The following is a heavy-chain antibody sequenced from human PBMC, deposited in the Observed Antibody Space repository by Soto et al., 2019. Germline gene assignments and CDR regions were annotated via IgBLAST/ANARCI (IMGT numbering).Heavy chain of an antibody. CDR2: ISAYNGNT. CDR3: ARDMTITYYDFWSGSNWFDP. CDR1: GYTFTSYG. V-gene: IGHV1-18*01. D-gene: IGHD3-3*01. Sequence: ASLKVSCKASGYTFTSYGISWVRQAPGQGLEWMGWISAYNGNTNYAQKLQGRVTMTTDTSTSTAYMELRSLRSDDTAVYYCARDMTITYYDFWSGSNWFDPWGQGTLVTVSS. J-gene: IGHJ5*02.